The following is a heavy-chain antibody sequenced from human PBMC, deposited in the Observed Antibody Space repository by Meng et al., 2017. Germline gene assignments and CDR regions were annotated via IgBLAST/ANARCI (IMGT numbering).Heavy chain of an antibody. D-gene: IGHD6-13*01. Sequence: EVQCVGSGGGLLKPGGSLRLSGVASGLRFTDAWMSWVRQAPGKGLEWVGRIERKSDGGTIYYAAPVKGRFTISRDDSKNTLYLQMDSLINEDTAVYFCATGAAAADHWGQGTLVTVSS. CDR3: ATGAAAADH. CDR1: GLRFTDAW. CDR2: IERKSDGGTI. J-gene: IGHJ4*02. V-gene: IGHV3-15*04.